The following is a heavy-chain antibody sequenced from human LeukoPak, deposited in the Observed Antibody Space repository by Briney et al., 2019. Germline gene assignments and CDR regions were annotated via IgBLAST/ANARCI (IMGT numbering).Heavy chain of an antibody. D-gene: IGHD6-13*01. V-gene: IGHV1-3*01. J-gene: IGHJ4*02. Sequence: ASVKVSCKASGYTFTSYAMHWVRQAPGQRLEWMGWINAGSGNTKYSQKFQGRVTITRDTSASTAYMELSSLRSEDTAAYYCATIAAAGNFDYWGQGTLVTVSS. CDR3: ATIAAAGNFDY. CDR2: INAGSGNT. CDR1: GYTFTSYA.